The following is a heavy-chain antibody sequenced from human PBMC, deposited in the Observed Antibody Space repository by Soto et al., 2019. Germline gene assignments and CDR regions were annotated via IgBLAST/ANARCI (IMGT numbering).Heavy chain of an antibody. D-gene: IGHD5-12*01. J-gene: IGHJ4*02. V-gene: IGHV1-18*04. CDR2: ISAYNGNT. Sequence: ASVNLYCKTSGYTLTRDGVGWVRQAPGQGLEWMGWISAYNGNTNYAQKLQGRVTMTTDTSTSTAYMELRSLRSEDTAVYYCARSDGYNFDYWGQGTLVTVSS. CDR1: GYTLTRDG. CDR3: ARSDGYNFDY.